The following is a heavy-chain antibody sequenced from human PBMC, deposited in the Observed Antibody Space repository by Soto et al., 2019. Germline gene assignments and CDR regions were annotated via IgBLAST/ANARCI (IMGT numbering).Heavy chain of an antibody. CDR3: AGGAPIVGVVPGDYYYGMDV. CDR2: IIPIFGTA. V-gene: IGHV1-69*13. J-gene: IGHJ6*02. CDR1: GGTFSSYA. Sequence: ASVKVSCKASGGTFSSYAISWVRQAPGQGLEWMGGIIPIFGTANYAQKFQGRVTITADESTSTAYMELSSLRSEDTAVYYCAGGAPIVGVVPGDYYYGMDVWGQGTTVTVSS. D-gene: IGHD3-3*01.